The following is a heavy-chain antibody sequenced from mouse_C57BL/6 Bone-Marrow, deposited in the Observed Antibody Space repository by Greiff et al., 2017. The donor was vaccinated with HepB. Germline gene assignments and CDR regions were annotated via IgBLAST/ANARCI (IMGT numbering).Heavy chain of an antibody. J-gene: IGHJ3*01. CDR2: IHPSDSDT. Sequence: VQLQQPGAELVKPGASVKVSCKASGYTFTSYWMHWVKQRPGQGLEWIGRIHPSDSDTNYNQKFKGKAPLPVDKSSSTAYMQLSSLTSEDSAVYYCSMGIIYYGRSSFAYWGQGTLVTVSA. CDR1: GYTFTSYW. V-gene: IGHV1-74*01. D-gene: IGHD1-1*01. CDR3: SMGIIYYGRSSFAY.